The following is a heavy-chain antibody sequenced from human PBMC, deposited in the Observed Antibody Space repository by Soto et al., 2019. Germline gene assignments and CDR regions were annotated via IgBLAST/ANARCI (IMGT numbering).Heavy chain of an antibody. Sequence: SLRLSCAASGFTFSSYWMSWVRQAPGKGLEWVANIKQGGGEKYYVDSVKGRFTISRDNARNSLYLQMNSLRAEDTAVYYCARDKVNGDSHFDYWGQGTLVTVPQ. CDR1: GFTFSSYW. CDR3: ARDKVNGDSHFDY. J-gene: IGHJ4*02. CDR2: IKQGGGEK. V-gene: IGHV3-7*01. D-gene: IGHD4-17*01.